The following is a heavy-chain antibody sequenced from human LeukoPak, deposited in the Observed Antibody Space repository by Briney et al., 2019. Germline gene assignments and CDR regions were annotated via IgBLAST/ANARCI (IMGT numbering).Heavy chain of an antibody. CDR1: GFTFSSYG. CDR3: ARDPGSSWYYYYGMDV. J-gene: IGHJ6*02. Sequence: GGSLRLSCAASGFTFSSYGMHWVRQAPGKGLEWVAVIWYDGSNKYYADSVKGRFTISRDNSKNTLYPQMNSLRAEDTAVYYCARDPGSSWYYYYGMDVWGQGTTVTVSS. D-gene: IGHD6-13*01. V-gene: IGHV3-33*01. CDR2: IWYDGSNK.